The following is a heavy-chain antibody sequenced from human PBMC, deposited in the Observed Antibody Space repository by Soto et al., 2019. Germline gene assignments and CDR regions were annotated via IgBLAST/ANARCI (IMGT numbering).Heavy chain of an antibody. CDR3: GRGKMQTRQAVAGPIAFDY. J-gene: IGHJ4*02. V-gene: IGHV4-59*01. D-gene: IGHD6-13*01. CDR2: IYYSGST. CDR1: GGSISSYY. Sequence: SETLSLTCTVSGGSISSYYWSWIRQPPGKGLEWMGYIYYSGSTNYNPSLKSRVTISVDTSTNQLPLKLRSVTAADTAAYYCGRGKMQTRQAVAGPIAFDYWGQGTLVTVSS.